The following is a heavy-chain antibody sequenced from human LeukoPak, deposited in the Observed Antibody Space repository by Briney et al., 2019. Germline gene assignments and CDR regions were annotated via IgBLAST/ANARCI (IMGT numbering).Heavy chain of an antibody. Sequence: SETLSLTCTVSGGSISSYYWSWIRQPPGKGLEWIGYIYYSGSTNYNPSLKSRVTISVDTSKNQFSLKLSSVTAADTAVYYCARGGYSYGYPENYFDYGGQGTLVTVSS. CDR3: ARGGYSYGYPENYFDY. CDR1: GGSISSYY. CDR2: IYYSGST. J-gene: IGHJ4*02. V-gene: IGHV4-59*01. D-gene: IGHD5-18*01.